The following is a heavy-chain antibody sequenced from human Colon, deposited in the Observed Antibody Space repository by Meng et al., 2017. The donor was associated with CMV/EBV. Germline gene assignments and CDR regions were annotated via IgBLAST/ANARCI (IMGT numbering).Heavy chain of an antibody. J-gene: IGHJ4*02. V-gene: IGHV3-23*01. CDR1: GFTFSNYE. CDR2: ISGDSVDT. Sequence: GGSLRLSCAASGFTFSNYEMSWVRQAPGKGLEWVASISGDSVDTYFGDSVRGRFAISRDVSKNTVFLQMHSLRVEDTALYFCARRHGRYFDYWGQGT. CDR3: ARRHGRYFDY. D-gene: IGHD2-8*01.